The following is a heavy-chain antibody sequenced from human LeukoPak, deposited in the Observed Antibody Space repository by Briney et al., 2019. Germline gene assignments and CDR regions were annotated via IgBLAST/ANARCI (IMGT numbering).Heavy chain of an antibody. Sequence: SGGSLRLSCAASGFTFSSYGMHWVRQAPGKGLEWVAVIWYDGSNKYYADSVKGRFTISRDNSKNTLYLQMNSLRAEDTAVYYCARDISSGYYDAFDIWGQGTMVTVSS. V-gene: IGHV3-33*01. J-gene: IGHJ3*02. CDR3: ARDISSGYYDAFDI. D-gene: IGHD3-22*01. CDR1: GFTFSSYG. CDR2: IWYDGSNK.